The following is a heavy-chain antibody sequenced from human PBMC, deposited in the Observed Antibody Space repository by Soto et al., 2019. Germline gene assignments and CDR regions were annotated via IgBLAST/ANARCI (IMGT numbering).Heavy chain of an antibody. CDR1: GGSVSSGNYY. CDR2: IYYTGST. CDR3: ASALYCSGGSCSFDP. Sequence: SETLSLTCTVSGGSVSSGNYYWSWIRQPPGKGLEWIGFIYYTGSTSYNPSLKSRVTISMDTSKNQFSLKLTSVTAADTAVYYCASALYCSGGSCSFDPWGQGTLVTSPQ. D-gene: IGHD2-15*01. V-gene: IGHV4-61*01. J-gene: IGHJ5*02.